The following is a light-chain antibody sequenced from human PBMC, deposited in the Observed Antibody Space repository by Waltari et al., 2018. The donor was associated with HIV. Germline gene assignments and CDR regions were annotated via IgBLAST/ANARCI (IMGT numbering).Light chain of an antibody. V-gene: IGLV1-47*01. J-gene: IGLJ3*02. CDR3: AAWDDSRKV. CDR1: SSNIGSNY. CDR2: RKN. Sequence: QSVLTQPPSASGTPGQRVTISCSGSSSNIGSNYVYWYQQLPGTAPKLLIIRKNQRPSWVPDRFSGSKSGTSASLAISGLRSEDEADYFCAAWDDSRKVFGGGTKLTVL.